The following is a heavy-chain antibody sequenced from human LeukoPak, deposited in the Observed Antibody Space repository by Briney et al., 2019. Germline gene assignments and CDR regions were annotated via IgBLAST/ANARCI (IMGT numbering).Heavy chain of an antibody. J-gene: IGHJ4*02. CDR2: IYTSGST. D-gene: IGHD6-19*01. Sequence: SETLSLTCTVSGGSITSYYWSWIRQPAGKGLEWIGRIYTSGSTNYNPSLKSRVTMSVDTSKNQFSLKLSSVTAADTAVYYCARDQAVAGTSHFDYWGQGTLVTVSS. CDR3: ARDQAVAGTSHFDY. CDR1: GGSITSYY. V-gene: IGHV4-4*07.